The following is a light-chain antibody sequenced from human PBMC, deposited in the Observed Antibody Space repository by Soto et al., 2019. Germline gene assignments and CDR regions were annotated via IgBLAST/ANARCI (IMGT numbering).Light chain of an antibody. Sequence: EIVMTQSPATLSVSPPETATLSFRASRSVSSNLAWYQQTPGQAPRILIYGASTRDTGIPARFSGSGSGTEFTLTISRLQSEDFEVYYCQQYNNWPRTFGQGTKVDI. CDR1: RSVSSN. J-gene: IGKJ1*01. CDR2: GAS. V-gene: IGKV3-15*01. CDR3: QQYNNWPRT.